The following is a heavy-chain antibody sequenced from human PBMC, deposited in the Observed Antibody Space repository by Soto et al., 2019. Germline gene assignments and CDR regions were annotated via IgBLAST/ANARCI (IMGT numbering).Heavy chain of an antibody. CDR1: GFTFRSYG. Sequence: QVQVVESGGGVVQPGRSLRLSCAASGFTFRSYGMTWVRQAPGKGLEWVALISFDGSNSYYADSVKGRFTISRDNSKNTLYLQLNNLRAEDTSVYYCAKDRSSGLGGYSFEYWGQGTLVTVSS. CDR2: ISFDGSNS. CDR3: AKDRSSGLGGYSFEY. V-gene: IGHV3-30*18. D-gene: IGHD3-22*01. J-gene: IGHJ4*02.